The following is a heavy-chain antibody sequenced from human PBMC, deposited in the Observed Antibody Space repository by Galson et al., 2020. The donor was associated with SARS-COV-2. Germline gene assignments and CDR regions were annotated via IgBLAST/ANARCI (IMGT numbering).Heavy chain of an antibody. V-gene: IGHV4-59*01. CDR1: GGSISSYY. CDR3: ASTLQDYYDSSGYYYSGGGFDP. D-gene: IGHD3-22*01. J-gene: IGHJ5*02. Sequence: ETSETLSLTCTVSGGSISSYYWSWIRQPPGKGLEWIGYINYSGSTNYNPSLKSRVTISVDTSKNQFSLKLSSVTAADTAVYYCASTLQDYYDSSGYYYSGGGFDPWGQGTLVTVSS. CDR2: INYSGST.